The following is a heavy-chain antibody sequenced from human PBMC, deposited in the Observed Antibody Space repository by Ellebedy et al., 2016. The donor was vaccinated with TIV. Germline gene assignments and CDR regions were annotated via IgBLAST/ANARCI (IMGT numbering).Heavy chain of an antibody. V-gene: IGHV1-46*01. CDR2: INPRGGDT. Sequence: AASVTVSCKTSRYTFTNYNMQWVRQPPGQGLEWMGIINPRGGDTIYAQKFQGRVTMTRDTSTRTVYMELSSLRSEDTALYYCVRDVIIVPARWFDPWGQGTLVTVSS. CDR1: RYTFTNYN. D-gene: IGHD2-2*01. J-gene: IGHJ5*02. CDR3: VRDVIIVPARWFDP.